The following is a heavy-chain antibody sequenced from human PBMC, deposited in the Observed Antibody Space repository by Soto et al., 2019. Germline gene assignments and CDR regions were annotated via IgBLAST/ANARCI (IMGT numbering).Heavy chain of an antibody. Sequence: ESVGGLVKPGGSLRLSCAASGFTFSSYSMNWVRQAPGKGLEWVSSISSSSSYIYYADSVKGRFTISRDNAKNSLYLQMNSLRAEDTAVYYCARANDYGDYDFDYWGQGTLVTVSS. D-gene: IGHD4-17*01. CDR3: ARANDYGDYDFDY. J-gene: IGHJ4*02. CDR1: GFTFSSYS. CDR2: ISSSSSYI. V-gene: IGHV3-21*01.